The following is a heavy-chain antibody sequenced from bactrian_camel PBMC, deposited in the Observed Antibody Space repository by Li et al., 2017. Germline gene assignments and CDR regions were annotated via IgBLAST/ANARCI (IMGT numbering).Heavy chain of an antibody. CDR1: GYTYSSYC. J-gene: IGHJ4*01. D-gene: IGHD2*01. CDR3: AAVEGWLLPDGYEYSY. CDR2: IDSDGST. V-gene: IGHV3S57*01. Sequence: HVQLVESGGGPVQAGGSLRLSCAASGYTYSSYCMGWFRQAPGKEREGVAAIDSDGSTKYTDSVKGRFVISGDNAKNTVYLQMNSLKPDDTAMYYCAAVEGWLLPDGYEYSYWGQGTQVTVS.